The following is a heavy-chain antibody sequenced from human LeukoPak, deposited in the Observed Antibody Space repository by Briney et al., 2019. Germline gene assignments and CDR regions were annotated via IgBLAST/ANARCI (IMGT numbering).Heavy chain of an antibody. D-gene: IGHD5-18*01. CDR3: ARDPVDTTGFDF. Sequence: GGSLRLSCAASGFTFSSYEMNWLRQAPGKGLEWVSYISSSGSTIFYADSVKGRFTISRDNAMNSLYLQLNSLRAEDTAVYYCARDPVDTTGFDFWGQGTLVTVSS. V-gene: IGHV3-48*03. CDR2: ISSSGSTI. J-gene: IGHJ4*02. CDR1: GFTFSSYE.